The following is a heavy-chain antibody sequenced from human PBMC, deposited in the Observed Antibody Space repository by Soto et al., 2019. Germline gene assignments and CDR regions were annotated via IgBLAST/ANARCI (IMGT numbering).Heavy chain of an antibody. D-gene: IGHD3-16*01. CDR3: AILGEEDY. Sequence: QVQLVESGGGVVQPGRSLRLSCAASGFTFSSYAMHWVRQAPGKGLEWVAVISYDGSNKYYADSVKGRFTISRDNSKNTLYLQMNSLRAEDTAVYYCAILGEEDYWGQGTRVTVSS. CDR1: GFTFSSYA. V-gene: IGHV3-30-3*01. J-gene: IGHJ4*02. CDR2: ISYDGSNK.